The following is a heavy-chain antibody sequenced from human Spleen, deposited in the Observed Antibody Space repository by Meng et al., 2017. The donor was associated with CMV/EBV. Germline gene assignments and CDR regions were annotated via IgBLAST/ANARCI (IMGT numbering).Heavy chain of an antibody. D-gene: IGHD3-3*01. CDR3: ARVGITIFGVVHSYYYGMDV. CDR2: IIPLFGTA. Sequence: SVKVSCKASGGTFSSYAISWVRQATGQGLEWMGGIIPLFGTADYAQKFQGRVTITTDESTSTAYMELSSLRSEDTAVYYCARVGITIFGVVHSYYYGMDVWGQGTTVTVSS. J-gene: IGHJ6*02. CDR1: GGTFSSYA. V-gene: IGHV1-69*05.